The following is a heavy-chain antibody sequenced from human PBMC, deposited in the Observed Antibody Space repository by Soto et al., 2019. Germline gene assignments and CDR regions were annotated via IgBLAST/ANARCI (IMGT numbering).Heavy chain of an antibody. CDR1: GYSFTSYW. J-gene: IGHJ3*02. Sequence: GESLKISCKGSGYSFTSYWICWVRQMPGKGLEWMGSIYPGDSDARYSPSFQGQVTISADKSISTAYLQWSSLTASDTAMYYCASQAYSSGPGRGDAFDIWGQGTMVTVSS. V-gene: IGHV5-51*01. D-gene: IGHD3-22*01. CDR2: IYPGDSDA. CDR3: ASQAYSSGPGRGDAFDI.